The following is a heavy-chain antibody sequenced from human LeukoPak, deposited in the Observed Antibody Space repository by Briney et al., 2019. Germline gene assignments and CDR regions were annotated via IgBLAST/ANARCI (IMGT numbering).Heavy chain of an antibody. D-gene: IGHD2-2*01. CDR3: ARDLSVVGDCSSTSCEREE. J-gene: IGHJ4*02. V-gene: IGHV1-46*01. CDR1: GYTFTSYY. Sequence: ASVKVSCKASGYTFTSYYMHWVRQAPGQGLEWMGIINPSGGSTSYAQKFQGRVTMTRDTSTSTVYMELSSLRSEDTAVYYCARDLSVVGDCSSTSCEREEWGQGTLVTVSS. CDR2: INPSGGST.